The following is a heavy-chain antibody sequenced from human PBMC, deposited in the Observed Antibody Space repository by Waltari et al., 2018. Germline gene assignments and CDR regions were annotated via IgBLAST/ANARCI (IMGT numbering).Heavy chain of an antibody. J-gene: IGHJ4*02. CDR3: ARVGYSSSSPFDY. Sequence: QVQLQESGPGLVKPSETLSLTCAVSGYSISSGYYWGWIRQPPGKGLEWIGSIYHSGGTYYNPSLKSRVTMSVDTSKNQFSLKLSSVTAADTAVYYCARVGYSSSSPFDYWGQGTLVTVSS. D-gene: IGHD6-6*01. V-gene: IGHV4-38-2*01. CDR2: IYHSGGT. CDR1: GYSISSGYY.